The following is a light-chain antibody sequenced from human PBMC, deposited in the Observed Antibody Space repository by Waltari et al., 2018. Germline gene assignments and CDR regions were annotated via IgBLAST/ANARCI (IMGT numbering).Light chain of an antibody. J-gene: IGLJ3*02. CDR1: SSNIGSNS. V-gene: IGLV1-44*01. Sequence: QSVLTQPPSASGPPGQRVSFSCSGTSSNIGSNSVNWYQHLPGTAPKLLIHTKNQRPSGVPDRSPGSKSGTSASLAISGLRSEDEADYFCAAWDDSLDVWVFGGVTKLTVL. CDR3: AAWDDSLDVWV. CDR2: TKN.